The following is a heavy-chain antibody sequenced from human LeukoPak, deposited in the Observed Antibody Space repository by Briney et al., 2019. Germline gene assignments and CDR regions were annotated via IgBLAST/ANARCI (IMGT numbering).Heavy chain of an antibody. Sequence: GASVKVSCKASGGTFSSYAISWVRQAPGQGLEWMGGIIPIFGTANYAQKFQGRVTITADESTSTAYMELSSLRSEDTAAYYCATRSPYCGGDCYYYYYGMDVWGQGTTVTVSS. V-gene: IGHV1-69*13. CDR1: GGTFSSYA. J-gene: IGHJ6*02. D-gene: IGHD2-21*02. CDR2: IIPIFGTA. CDR3: ATRSPYCGGDCYYYYYGMDV.